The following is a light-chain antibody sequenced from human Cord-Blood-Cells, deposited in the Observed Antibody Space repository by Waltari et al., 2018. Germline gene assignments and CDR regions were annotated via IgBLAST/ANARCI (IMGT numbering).Light chain of an antibody. CDR2: GAS. J-gene: IGKJ3*01. CDR3: QQYGSSPFT. V-gene: IGKV3-20*01. CDR1: QSVSSSY. Sequence: IVLTQSPCTLSLSPGERATLSCRASQSVSSSYLAWYQQKPGQAPRLLIYGASSRATGIPDRFSGSGSGTDFTLTISRLEPEDFAVYYCQQYGSSPFTFGPWTKVDIK.